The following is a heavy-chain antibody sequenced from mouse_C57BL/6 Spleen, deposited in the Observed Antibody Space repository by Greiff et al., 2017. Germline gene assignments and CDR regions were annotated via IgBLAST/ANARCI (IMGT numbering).Heavy chain of an antibody. CDR3: ARSADAAMDY. CDR2: IDPNSGGT. V-gene: IGHV1-62-3*01. Sequence: VQLQQSGAELVRPGASVKLSCTASGYTFTSYWMHCVKQRPGRGLVWIGRIDPNSGGTKYNEKFKSKATLTVDKPASTAYMQLSSLTSEDSAVYYCARSADAAMDYWGQGTSVTVSS. J-gene: IGHJ4*01. CDR1: GYTFTSYW.